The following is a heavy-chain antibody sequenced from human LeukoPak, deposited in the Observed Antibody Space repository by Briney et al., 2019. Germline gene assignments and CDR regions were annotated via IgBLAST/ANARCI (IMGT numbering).Heavy chain of an antibody. V-gene: IGHV5-51*01. CDR3: ARPVTVAGRSYFDY. CDR1: GYSFTNQW. CDR2: IYPADSDT. D-gene: IGHD6-19*01. J-gene: IGHJ4*02. Sequence: GESLKISCKASGYSFTNQWIGWVRQMPGKGLEWMGIIYPADSDTRYSPSFQGQVTISADKSISTAYLQWSSLKASDTAMYYCARPVTVAGRSYFDYWGQGTLVTVSS.